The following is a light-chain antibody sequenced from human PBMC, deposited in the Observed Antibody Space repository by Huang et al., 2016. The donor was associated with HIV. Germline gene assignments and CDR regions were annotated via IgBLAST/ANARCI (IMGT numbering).Light chain of an antibody. J-gene: IGKJ1*01. Sequence: DIQLTQSPPSLSASVGDRITITCRASQSVGNYLNWYQQKPGKAPNLLIYATSNLQTGVPSRFSGSGSGTVFILTINNLQLKDFATYYCQQTSTALWAFGQGTKVDFK. CDR3: QQTSTALWA. CDR2: ATS. V-gene: IGKV1-39*01. CDR1: QSVGNY.